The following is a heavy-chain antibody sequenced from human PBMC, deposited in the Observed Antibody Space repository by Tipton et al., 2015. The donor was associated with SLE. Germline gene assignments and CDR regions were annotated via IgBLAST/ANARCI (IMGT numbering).Heavy chain of an antibody. CDR2: IYYSGST. V-gene: IGHV4-59*01. J-gene: IGHJ6*03. CDR3: AGYYNYMDV. Sequence: GLVKPSETLSLTCTVSGGSISNFYWSWIRQPPGKGLEWIGYIYYSGSTNYNPSLRSRVTMSLDMSKNQFSLKLSSVTAADTAVYYCAGYYNYMDVWGKGTTVPVSS. D-gene: IGHD3-10*01. CDR1: GGSISNFY.